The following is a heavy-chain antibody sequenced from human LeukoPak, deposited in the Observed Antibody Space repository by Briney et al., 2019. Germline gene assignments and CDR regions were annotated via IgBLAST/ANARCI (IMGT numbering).Heavy chain of an antibody. Sequence: SVKVSCKASGGTFSSYAISWVRQAPGQGLEWMGGIIPIFGTANYAQKFQGRVTITADKSTSTAYMELSSLRSEDTAVYYCARGTSYDFWSGYHYWGQGTLVTVSS. J-gene: IGHJ4*02. D-gene: IGHD3-3*01. V-gene: IGHV1-69*06. CDR2: IIPIFGTA. CDR3: ARGTSYDFWSGYHY. CDR1: GGTFSSYA.